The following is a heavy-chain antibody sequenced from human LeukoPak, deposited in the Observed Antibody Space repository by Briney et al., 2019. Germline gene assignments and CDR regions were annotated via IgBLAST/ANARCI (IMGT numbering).Heavy chain of an antibody. CDR3: AVGGGVRSFDY. Sequence: SETLSLTCTVSGYSISSGYYWGWIRPPPGKGLEWIGSIYHSGSTYYNPSLKSRVTISVDTSKNQFSLKLSSVTAADTAVYYCAVGGGVRSFDYWGQGTLVTVSS. D-gene: IGHD3-16*01. J-gene: IGHJ4*02. CDR1: GYSISSGYY. V-gene: IGHV4-38-2*02. CDR2: IYHSGST.